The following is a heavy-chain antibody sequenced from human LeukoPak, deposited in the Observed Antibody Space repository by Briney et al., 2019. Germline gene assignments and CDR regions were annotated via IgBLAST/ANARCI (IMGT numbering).Heavy chain of an antibody. J-gene: IGHJ4*02. D-gene: IGHD3-22*01. CDR1: AFTFSSYW. CDR2: INSDGIST. CDR3: AMGPYYYDSSGYYY. V-gene: IGHV3-74*01. Sequence: GGSLRLSCAASAFTFSSYWMHWVRHAPGKGRVWVSRINSDGISTSYADSVKGRFTISRENAKNTLYLQMNSLRAEDTAVYYCAMGPYYYDSSGYYYWGQGTLVTVSS.